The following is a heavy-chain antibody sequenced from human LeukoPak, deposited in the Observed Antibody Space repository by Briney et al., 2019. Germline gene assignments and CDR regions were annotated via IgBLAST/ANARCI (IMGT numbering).Heavy chain of an antibody. D-gene: IGHD5-18*01. V-gene: IGHV3-11*06. CDR2: ISSSSSYI. Sequence: GGSLRLSCAASGFTFSDYHMSWIRQAPGKGLEWVSSISSSSSYIYYADSVKGRFTISRDNAKNSLYLRMNSLRDEDTAVYYCARDLRYSYGDYWGQGTLVTVSS. CDR3: ARDLRYSYGDY. J-gene: IGHJ4*02. CDR1: GFTFSDYH.